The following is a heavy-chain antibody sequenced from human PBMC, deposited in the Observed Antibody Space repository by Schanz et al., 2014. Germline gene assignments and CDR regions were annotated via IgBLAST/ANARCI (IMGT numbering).Heavy chain of an antibody. CDR1: GFTFSNYG. D-gene: IGHD3-22*01. CDR2: IWYDGSNK. V-gene: IGHV3-33*01. CDR3: ARDAPPPVSSGLHY. Sequence: LKLSCSASGFTFSNYGLHWVRQDPGARLELVSVIWYDGSNKYYADSVEGRFTISRDDSKNAPYLKMNSLRGEDTAIYYCARDAPPPVSSGLHYWGQGTLVNVSS. J-gene: IGHJ4*02.